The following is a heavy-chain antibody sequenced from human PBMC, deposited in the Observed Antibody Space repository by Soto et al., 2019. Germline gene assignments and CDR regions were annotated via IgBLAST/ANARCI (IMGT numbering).Heavy chain of an antibody. CDR3: AKDHSGSYWRSWFDP. CDR2: ISGSGSGT. D-gene: IGHD1-26*01. V-gene: IGHV3-23*01. CDR1: GFTFSSYS. J-gene: IGHJ5*02. Sequence: EVQLLESGGGLVQPGGSLRLSCAASGFTFSSYSIYWVRQAPGKGLEWVSGISGSGSGTYYADSVKGRFTISRDNSKNTLYLQMNSLRAEDTAVYYCAKDHSGSYWRSWFDPWGQGTLVTVSS.